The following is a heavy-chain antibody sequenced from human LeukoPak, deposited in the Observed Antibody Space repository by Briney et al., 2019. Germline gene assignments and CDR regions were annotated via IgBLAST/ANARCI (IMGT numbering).Heavy chain of an antibody. D-gene: IGHD7-27*01. J-gene: IGHJ4*02. CDR3: ARDKLTGDSYFDN. CDR2: IKQDGNEK. CDR1: GFTFSSYW. V-gene: IGHV3-7*05. Sequence: GGSLRLSCAASGFTFSSYWMTWVRQAPGKGLEWVANIKQDGNEKYYVDSVEGRFTISRDNAKNSLYLQLNSLRAEDTAVYYCARDKLTGDSYFDNWGQGTLVTVSS.